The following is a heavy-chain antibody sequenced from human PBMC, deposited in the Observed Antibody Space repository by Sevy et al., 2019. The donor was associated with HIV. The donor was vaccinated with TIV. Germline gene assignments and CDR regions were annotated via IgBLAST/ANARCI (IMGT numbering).Heavy chain of an antibody. CDR2: ISPYNGNT. Sequence: ASVKVSCKASGYTFTSYGISWVRQAPGQGLEWMGWISPYNGNTNYAQKLQGRVTMTTDTSTSTAYLELRSLRSDDAAVYYCARGRDRGVIDYYFDYWGQGTLVTVSS. D-gene: IGHD3-10*01. J-gene: IGHJ4*02. V-gene: IGHV1-18*01. CDR3: ARGRDRGVIDYYFDY. CDR1: GYTFTSYG.